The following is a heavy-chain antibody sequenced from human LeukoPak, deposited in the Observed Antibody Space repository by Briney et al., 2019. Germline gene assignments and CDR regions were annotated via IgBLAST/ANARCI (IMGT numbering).Heavy chain of an antibody. V-gene: IGHV1-24*01. D-gene: IGHD6-19*01. CDR3: ATGQQWLVYFDY. CDR1: GYTLTELS. J-gene: IGHJ4*02. CDR2: FDPGDGET. Sequence: ASVKVSCTVSGYTLTELSMHWVRQAPGKGLEWMGGFDPGDGETIYAQKFQGRVTMTEDTSTDTAYMELSSLRSEDTAVYYCATGQQWLVYFDYWGQGNLVTVSS.